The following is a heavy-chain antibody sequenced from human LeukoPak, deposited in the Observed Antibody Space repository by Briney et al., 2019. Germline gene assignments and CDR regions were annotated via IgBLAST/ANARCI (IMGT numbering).Heavy chain of an antibody. CDR1: GGSLSSGGSY. J-gene: IGHJ6*03. Sequence: SETLSLTCTVSGGSLSSGGSYWSWIRQPAGKGLEWIGRIYISGSTNYNPSLKSRVTKSVDTSKNQFSLELSSVTAADTAVYYCARQRITIFGVAISYYYYYMDVWGKGTTVTVSS. CDR3: ARQRITIFGVAISYYYYYMDV. CDR2: IYISGST. V-gene: IGHV4-61*02. D-gene: IGHD3-3*01.